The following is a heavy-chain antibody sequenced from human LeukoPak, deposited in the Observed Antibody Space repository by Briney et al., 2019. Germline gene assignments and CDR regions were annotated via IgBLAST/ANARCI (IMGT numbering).Heavy chain of an antibody. Sequence: SGPALVKPTQTLTLTCTFSGFSISTSGMCVSWIRQPPGKALEWLARIDWDDDKYYSTSLKTRLTISKDTSKNQVVLTMTNMDPVDAATYYCARIRSDYGDYDYWGQGTLVTVSS. J-gene: IGHJ4*02. CDR2: IDWDDDK. CDR3: ARIRSDYGDYDY. D-gene: IGHD4-17*01. V-gene: IGHV2-70*11. CDR1: GFSISTSGMC.